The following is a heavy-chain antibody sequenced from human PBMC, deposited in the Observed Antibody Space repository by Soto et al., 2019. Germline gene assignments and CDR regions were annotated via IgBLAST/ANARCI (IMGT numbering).Heavy chain of an antibody. J-gene: IGHJ4*02. V-gene: IGHV3-23*01. D-gene: IGHD3-9*01. Sequence: GGSLRLSCAASGFSFAGYALTWVRLAPGKGVEWVASISGGGGSTYYTDSVKGRFSISRDNSNRVVYLQMGSLTAGDTAVYYCAKTETFNGYYNAFDYWGQGTRVTVSS. CDR1: GFSFAGYA. CDR3: AKTETFNGYYNAFDY. CDR2: ISGGGGST.